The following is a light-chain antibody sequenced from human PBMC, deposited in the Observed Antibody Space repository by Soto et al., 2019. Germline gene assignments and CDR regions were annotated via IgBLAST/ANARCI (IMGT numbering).Light chain of an antibody. CDR2: DVT. V-gene: IGLV2-14*01. J-gene: IGLJ3*02. CDR1: SSDVGAYKY. Sequence: QSALTQPASVSGSPGQSITISCTGTSSDVGAYKYVSWYQQNPGKAPKLMIYDVTNRPSGVSNRFSGSKSGNTASLTISGLQAEDETDYYCSSYTSSSTVLFGGGTQLTVL. CDR3: SSYTSSSTVL.